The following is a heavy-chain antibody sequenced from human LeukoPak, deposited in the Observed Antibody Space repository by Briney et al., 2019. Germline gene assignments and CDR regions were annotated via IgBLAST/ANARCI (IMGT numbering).Heavy chain of an antibody. CDR2: TYYRSKWYN. J-gene: IGHJ4*02. Sequence: SQTFSLTCAISGDSVFSNSAAWNWIRQSPSRGLEWLGRTYYRSKWYNDYAVSVKSRIIINPDTSKNQFSLQLKSVTHEDTAVYYCVRDVGFDFDYWGQGTLVTVSS. CDR1: GDSVFSNSAA. V-gene: IGHV6-1*01. CDR3: VRDVGFDFDY. D-gene: IGHD3-10*01.